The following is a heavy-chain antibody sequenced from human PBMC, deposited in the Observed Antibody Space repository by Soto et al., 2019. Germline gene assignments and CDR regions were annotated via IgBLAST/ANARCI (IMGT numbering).Heavy chain of an antibody. CDR3: AHSSRIAVAGTGAFDY. J-gene: IGHJ4*02. CDR1: GFSLSTSGVG. V-gene: IGHV2-5*02. D-gene: IGHD6-19*01. Sequence: QITLKESGPTLVEPTQTLTLTCTFSGFSLSTSGVGVGWIRQPPGKALEWLALIYWDDDKRYSPSLKSRLTLTKDTSKTQVVLTMTNMDPVDTATYYCAHSSRIAVAGTGAFDYWGQGTLVTVSS. CDR2: IYWDDDK.